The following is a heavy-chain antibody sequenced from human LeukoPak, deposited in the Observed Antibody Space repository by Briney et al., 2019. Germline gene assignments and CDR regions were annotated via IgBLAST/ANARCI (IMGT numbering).Heavy chain of an antibody. J-gene: IGHJ6*02. CDR3: ASGGDYGDYETYYYYSMDV. Sequence: SETLSLTCTVSGGSISSYYWSWIRQPPGKGLEWIGYIYYSGSTNYNPSLKNRVTISVDTSKNQFSLRLSSVTAADTAVYYGASGGDYGDYETYYYYSMDVWGQGTTVTVSS. D-gene: IGHD4-17*01. V-gene: IGHV4-59*08. CDR1: GGSISSYY. CDR2: IYYSGST.